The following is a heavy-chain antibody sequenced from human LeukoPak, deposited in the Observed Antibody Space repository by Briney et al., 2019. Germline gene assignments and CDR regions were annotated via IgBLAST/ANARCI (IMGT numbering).Heavy chain of an antibody. J-gene: IGHJ4*02. D-gene: IGHD3-22*01. CDR1: GFTFSDYY. CDR3: ARDRYYDSSGYFGY. CDR2: VCSSGSTI. V-gene: IGHV3-11*01. Sequence: AGSLRLSCAASGFTFSDYYMSWIRQAPGKGREGGSYVCSSGSTIYYADSVKGRFTISKDNAKNSLYLQMNSLRAEDTSVYYCARDRYYDSSGYFGYWGPGTLVTASP.